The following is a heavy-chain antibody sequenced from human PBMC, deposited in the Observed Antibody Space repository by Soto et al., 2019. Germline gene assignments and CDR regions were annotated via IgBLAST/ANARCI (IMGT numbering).Heavy chain of an antibody. J-gene: IGHJ4*02. CDR1: GGSISSYY. V-gene: IGHV4-59*08. CDR2: IYYSGST. D-gene: IGHD4-4*01. Sequence: QMQLQESGPGLVKPSETLSLTCTVSGGSISSYYWSWIRQPPGKGLEWIGYIYYSGSTNYNPSLKSRVTISVDTSKNQFSLKLSSVTAADTAVYYCARLQYYFDYWGQGTLVTVSS. CDR3: ARLQYYFDY.